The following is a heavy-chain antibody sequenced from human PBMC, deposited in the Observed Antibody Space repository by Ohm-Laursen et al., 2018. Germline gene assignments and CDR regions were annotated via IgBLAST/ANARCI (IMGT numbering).Heavy chain of an antibody. D-gene: IGHD1-26*01. J-gene: IGHJ4*02. CDR3: ARGSTPWELLSEDY. V-gene: IGHV1-8*01. Sequence: VASVKASCKASGYTFTSYDINWVRQATGQGLEWMGWMNPNSGNTGYAQKFQGRVTMTRNTSISTAYMELSSLRSEDTAVYYCARGSTPWELLSEDYWGQGTLVTVSS. CDR1: GYTFTSYD. CDR2: MNPNSGNT.